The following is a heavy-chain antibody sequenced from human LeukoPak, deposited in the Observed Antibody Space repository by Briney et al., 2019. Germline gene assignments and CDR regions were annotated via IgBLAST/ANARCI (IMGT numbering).Heavy chain of an antibody. CDR2: ISGRGNTI. J-gene: IGHJ4*02. CDR3: ARDPPALEDFDY. V-gene: IGHV3-48*04. CDR1: GFTFSSYN. Sequence: GGSLRLSCAASGFTFSSYNMNWVRQAPGKGLEWVSYISGRGNTIKYADSVKGRFTISRDNGKNSLYLHMSSLRAEDTAVYYCARDPPALEDFDYWGQGTQVTVSS.